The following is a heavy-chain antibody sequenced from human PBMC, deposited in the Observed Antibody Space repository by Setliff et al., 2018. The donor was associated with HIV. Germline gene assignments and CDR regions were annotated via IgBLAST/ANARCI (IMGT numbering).Heavy chain of an antibody. CDR2: IFSSGST. D-gene: IGHD2-15*01. J-gene: IGHJ4*02. Sequence: PSETLSLTCTVSGYSISSHYWSWIRQPPGKELEWIGYIFSSGSTTYNPSLKSRVTISVDASNNQFSLELRSMTAADTAVYYCARENGDCSGGACYFMLDSWGQGTRVTVSS. V-gene: IGHV4-59*11. CDR1: GYSISSHY. CDR3: ARENGDCSGGACYFMLDS.